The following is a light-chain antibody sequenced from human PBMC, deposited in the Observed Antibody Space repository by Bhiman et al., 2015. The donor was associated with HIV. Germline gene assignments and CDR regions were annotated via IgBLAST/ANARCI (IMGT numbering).Light chain of an antibody. CDR1: KLGDKY. CDR3: QAWDGNTEV. J-gene: IGLJ1*01. V-gene: IGLV3-1*01. CDR2: QDS. Sequence: SYELTQPPSVSVSPGQTASITCSGDKLGDKYACWYQQKPGQSPVLVIYQDSKRPSGIPERFSGSNSGNTATLTISATQAMDEADYYCQAWDGNTEVFGTGTKVTVL.